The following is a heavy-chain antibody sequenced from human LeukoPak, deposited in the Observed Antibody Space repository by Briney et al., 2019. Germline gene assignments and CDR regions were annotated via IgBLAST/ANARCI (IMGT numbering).Heavy chain of an antibody. CDR2: ISYDGTKK. CDR1: GFTFSSYS. V-gene: IGHV3-30*03. CDR3: AIGDGLGELSSSFDH. D-gene: IGHD3-16*02. J-gene: IGHJ4*02. Sequence: GGSLRLSCVASGFTFSSYSMNWVRQAPGKGLQWVAVISYDGTKKYYADSLKGRFTISRDNSKNTLYLRMNSLRTEDTAVYYCAIGDGLGELSSSFDHWGQGTLVTVSS.